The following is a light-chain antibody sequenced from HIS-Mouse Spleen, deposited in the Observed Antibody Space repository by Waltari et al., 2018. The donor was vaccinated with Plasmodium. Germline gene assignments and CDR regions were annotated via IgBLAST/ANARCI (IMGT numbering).Light chain of an antibody. CDR1: NIGSKS. CDR2: DDS. V-gene: IGLV3-21*02. Sequence: SYVLTQPPSVSVAPGQTARITCGGNNIGSKSVHWYQQKPGQAPVLVVYDDSDRPSGIPGRFSGCNSGNTATLTISRVEAGDEADYYCQVWESSSDHRVFGGGTKLTVL. J-gene: IGLJ3*02. CDR3: QVWESSSDHRV.